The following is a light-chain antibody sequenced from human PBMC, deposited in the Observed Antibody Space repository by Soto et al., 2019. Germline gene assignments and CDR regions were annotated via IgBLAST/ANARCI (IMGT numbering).Light chain of an antibody. CDR1: QGVGIN. V-gene: IGKV3-15*01. CDR2: GAS. Sequence: EIVMTQSPATLSVSPGEGVTLSCRASQGVGINLAWYQQKLGQPPRLLMFGASTRATGIPARFSGSGSGTDFTLTISRLEPEDFAVYFCQQYGSLPRTFGQGTKVDIK. J-gene: IGKJ1*01. CDR3: QQYGSLPRT.